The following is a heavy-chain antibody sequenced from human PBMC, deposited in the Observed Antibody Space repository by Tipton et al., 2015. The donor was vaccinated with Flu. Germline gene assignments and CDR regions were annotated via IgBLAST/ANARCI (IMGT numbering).Heavy chain of an antibody. CDR2: IYYSGST. CDR1: GGSISSYY. CDR3: ARDSAAHYGMDV. V-gene: IGHV4-59*08. J-gene: IGHJ6*02. Sequence: TLSLTCTVSGGSISSYYWSWIRQPPGKGLEWIGYIYYSGSTNYNPSLKSRVTISVDTSKNQFSLKLSSVIAADTAVYYCARDSAAHYGMDVWGQGTTVTVSS. D-gene: IGHD6-13*01.